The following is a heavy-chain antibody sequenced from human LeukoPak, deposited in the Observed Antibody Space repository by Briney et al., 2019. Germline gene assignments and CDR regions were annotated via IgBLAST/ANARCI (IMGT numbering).Heavy chain of an antibody. J-gene: IGHJ6*03. V-gene: IGHV3-49*04. CDR2: IRSKAYGGTT. CDR3: TRSSTVYYYYYMDV. Sequence: GGSLRLSCTASGFTFGDYAMSWVRQAPGKGLEWVGFIRSKAYGGTTEYAASVKSRFTISRDDSKSIAYLQMNSLKTEDTAVYYCTRSSTVYYYYYMDVWGKGTTVTVSS. D-gene: IGHD4-11*01. CDR1: GFTFGDYA.